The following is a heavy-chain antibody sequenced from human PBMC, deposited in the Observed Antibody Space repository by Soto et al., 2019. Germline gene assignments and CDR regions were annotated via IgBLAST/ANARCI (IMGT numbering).Heavy chain of an antibody. Sequence: SETLSLTCTVSGGSISSGGYYWSWIRQHPGKGLEWIGYIYYSGSTYYNPSLKSRVTISVDTSKNQFSLKLSSVTAADTAVYYCARHRYDYWYLDLWGRGTLVTVYS. D-gene: IGHD3-16*02. V-gene: IGHV4-31*03. J-gene: IGHJ2*01. CDR1: GGSISSGGYY. CDR3: ARHRYDYWYLDL. CDR2: IYYSGST.